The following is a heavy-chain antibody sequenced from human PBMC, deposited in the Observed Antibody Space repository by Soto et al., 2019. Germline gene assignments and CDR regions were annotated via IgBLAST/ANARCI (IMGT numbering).Heavy chain of an antibody. Sequence: GGSLRLSCVASGFTFSNYAMSWARQAPGKGLEWVSSIHGSGGATYYADSVKGRFTISRDDSKNTLYLQMNSLRAEDTAVYYCAKDVVVVPAATDFYYFAYWGQGTLVTVSS. V-gene: IGHV3-23*01. CDR2: IHGSGGAT. CDR1: GFTFSNYA. CDR3: AKDVVVVPAATDFYYFAY. J-gene: IGHJ4*02. D-gene: IGHD2-2*01.